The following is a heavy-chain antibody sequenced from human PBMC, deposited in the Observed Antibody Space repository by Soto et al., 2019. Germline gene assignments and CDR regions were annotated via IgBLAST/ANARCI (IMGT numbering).Heavy chain of an antibody. J-gene: IGHJ6*02. Sequence: GVSLRLSCAASGFTFSSYAMHWVRQAPGKGLEWVAVISYDGSNKYYADSVKGRFTISRDNSKNTLYLQMNSLRAEDTAVYYYARGSESYYYYYGMDVWGQGTTVTVSS. D-gene: IGHD1-26*01. V-gene: IGHV3-30-3*01. CDR1: GFTFSSYA. CDR2: ISYDGSNK. CDR3: ARGSESYYYYYGMDV.